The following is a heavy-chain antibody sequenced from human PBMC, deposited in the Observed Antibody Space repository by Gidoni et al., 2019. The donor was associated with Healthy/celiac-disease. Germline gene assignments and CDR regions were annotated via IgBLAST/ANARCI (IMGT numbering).Heavy chain of an antibody. V-gene: IGHV3-33*01. CDR1: SSYG. J-gene: IGHJ4*02. CDR2: IWYDGSNK. Sequence: SSYGMHWVRQAPGKGLEWVAVIWYDGSNKYYADSVKGRFTISRDNSKNTLYLQMNSLRAEDTAVYYCAREGVGSGDYWGQGTLVTVSS. CDR3: AREGVGSGDY. D-gene: IGHD1-26*01.